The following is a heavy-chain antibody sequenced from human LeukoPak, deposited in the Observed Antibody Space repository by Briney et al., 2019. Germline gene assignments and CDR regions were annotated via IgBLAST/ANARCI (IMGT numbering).Heavy chain of an antibody. J-gene: IGHJ6*02. CDR1: GYSFTSYW. Sequence: GASLQISCKGSGYSFTSYWIGWVRPLPGKGLEWMGIIYPGDSDTRYSPSFQGQVTISADKSISTAYLQWSSLKASDTAMYYCARGEEESNTNYYYGMDVWGQGTTVTVSS. CDR2: IYPGDSDT. V-gene: IGHV5-51*01. D-gene: IGHD1/OR15-1a*01. CDR3: ARGEEESNTNYYYGMDV.